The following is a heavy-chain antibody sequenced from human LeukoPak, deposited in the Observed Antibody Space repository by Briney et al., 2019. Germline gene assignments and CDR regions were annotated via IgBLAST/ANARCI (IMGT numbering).Heavy chain of an antibody. J-gene: IGHJ4*02. Sequence: KPSETLSLTCTVSGGSINGYYWSWIRQPAGKGLEWIGRIYTSGNTNYNPSLKSRVTMSLDTSKNQFFLKLNFVTAADTAVYYCARQLVGGNSGLGYWGQGTLVTVSS. CDR3: ARQLVGGNSGLGY. CDR1: GGSINGYY. V-gene: IGHV4-4*07. D-gene: IGHD4-23*01. CDR2: IYTSGNT.